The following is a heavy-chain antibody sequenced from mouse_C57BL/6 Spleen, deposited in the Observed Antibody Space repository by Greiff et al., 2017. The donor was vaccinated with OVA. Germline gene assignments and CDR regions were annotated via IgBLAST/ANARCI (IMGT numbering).Heavy chain of an antibody. CDR1: GYAFTNYL. D-gene: IGHD2-4*01. J-gene: IGHJ3*01. V-gene: IGHV1-54*01. Sequence: VKLVESGAELVRPGTSVKVSCKASGYAFTNYLIAWVKQRPGQGLEWIGVISPGSGGPNYNEKVKGKATLTADKSSRTAYMRLSSLTSEDSAVYFCARRGNDYGFAYWGQGTLVTVSA. CDR3: ARRGNDYGFAY. CDR2: ISPGSGGP.